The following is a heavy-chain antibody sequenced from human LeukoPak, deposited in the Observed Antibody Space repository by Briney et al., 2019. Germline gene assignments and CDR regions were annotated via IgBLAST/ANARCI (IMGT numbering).Heavy chain of an antibody. CDR1: GFTFSDYY. V-gene: IGHV3-11*04. CDR2: ISSSGSTI. CDR3: AKSPGLIVGATFDY. J-gene: IGHJ4*02. Sequence: GGSLRLSCAASGFTFSDYYMSWIRQAPGKGLEWVSYISSSGSTIYYADSVKGRFTISRDNAKNTLYLQMNSLRAEDTAVYYCAKSPGLIVGATFDYWGQGTLVTVSS. D-gene: IGHD1-26*01.